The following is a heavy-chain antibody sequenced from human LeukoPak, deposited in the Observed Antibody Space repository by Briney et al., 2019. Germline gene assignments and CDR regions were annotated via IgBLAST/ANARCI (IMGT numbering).Heavy chain of an antibody. CDR3: ARDVLLWFGELFRWFDP. CDR2: IKQDGSDK. V-gene: IGHV3-7*01. Sequence: PGGSLRLSCAASGFTFSSYWMSWGRQAPGKGREWVANIKQDGSDKYYVYSVKGRFTISRDNAKNSLYLQMNSLRAEDTAVYYCARDVLLWFGELFRWFDPWGQGTLVTVSS. J-gene: IGHJ5*02. D-gene: IGHD3-10*01. CDR1: GFTFSSYW.